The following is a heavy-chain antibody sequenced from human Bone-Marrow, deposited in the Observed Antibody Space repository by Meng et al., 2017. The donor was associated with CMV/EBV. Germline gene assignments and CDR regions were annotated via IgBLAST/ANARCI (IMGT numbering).Heavy chain of an antibody. CDR2: IYYSGST. CDR1: GGSISSYY. CDR3: ARGGGRSRSGSYSVDY. D-gene: IGHD1-26*01. J-gene: IGHJ4*02. V-gene: IGHV4-59*12. Sequence: SETLSLTCTVSGGSISSYYWSWIRQPPGKGLEWIGYIYYSGSTNYNPSLKSRVTMSVDTSKNQFSLKLSSVTAADTAVYYCARGGGRSRSGSYSVDYWGQGTLVTVSS.